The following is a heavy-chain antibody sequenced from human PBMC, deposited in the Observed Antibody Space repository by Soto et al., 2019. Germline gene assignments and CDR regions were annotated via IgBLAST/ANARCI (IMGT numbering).Heavy chain of an antibody. CDR1: GYTFSSYA. V-gene: IGHV1-69*06. CDR3: ATSYPSSTSCCYYYGMDV. Sequence: QVQLVQSGAEVKRPGASVKVSCKASGYTFSSYAISWVRQAPGQGLEWMGGIIPIFGTANYAQKFQGRVTITADKSTSTAYMELSSLRSEDTAVYYCATSYPSSTSCCYYYGMDVWGQGTTVTVSS. D-gene: IGHD2-2*01. J-gene: IGHJ6*02. CDR2: IIPIFGTA.